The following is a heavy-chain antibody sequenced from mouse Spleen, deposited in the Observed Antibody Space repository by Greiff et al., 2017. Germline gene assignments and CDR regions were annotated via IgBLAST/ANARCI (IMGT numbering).Heavy chain of an antibody. J-gene: IGHJ3*01. CDR2: ISSGGST. Sequence: LKESGGGLVKPGGSLKLSCAASGFTFSSYAMSWVRQTPEKRLEWVASISSGGSTYYPDSVKGRFTISRDNARNILYLQMSSLRSEDTAMYYCARRRDYGPFAYWGQGTLVTVSA. CDR3: ARRRDYGPFAY. V-gene: IGHV5-6-5*01. D-gene: IGHD1-2*01. CDR1: GFTFSSYA.